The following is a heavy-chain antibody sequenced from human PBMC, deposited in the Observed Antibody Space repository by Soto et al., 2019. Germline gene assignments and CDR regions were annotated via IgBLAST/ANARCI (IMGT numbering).Heavy chain of an antibody. V-gene: IGHV1-2*04. Sequence: ASVKVSCKASGYTFTGYYMHWVRQAPGQGREWMGWINTNSGSTNYSQKVQGWVTMTRDTSISKAYMELSRLRSDDTAVYYCARGYCGGGSCYSDDAFDIWGQGTMVTVSS. CDR2: INTNSGST. J-gene: IGHJ3*02. CDR1: GYTFTGYY. D-gene: IGHD2-15*01. CDR3: ARGYCGGGSCYSDDAFDI.